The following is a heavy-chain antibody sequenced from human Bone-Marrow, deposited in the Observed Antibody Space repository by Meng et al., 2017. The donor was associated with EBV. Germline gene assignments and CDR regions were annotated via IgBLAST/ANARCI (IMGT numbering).Heavy chain of an antibody. D-gene: IGHD2-8*02. Sequence: QVQLVQSGAVVKKPGASVMVSCKASGYTFTSYYMHWVRQSPGQGLEWKGIINPSGGSTSYEQKFQGRVTMTRDTSTSTVYMELSSLRSEDTAVYYCARRVRVYCTGGVCHSPPFDYWGQGTLVTVSS. CDR3: ARRVRVYCTGGVCHSPPFDY. CDR2: INPSGGST. CDR1: GYTFTSYY. J-gene: IGHJ4*02. V-gene: IGHV1-46*01.